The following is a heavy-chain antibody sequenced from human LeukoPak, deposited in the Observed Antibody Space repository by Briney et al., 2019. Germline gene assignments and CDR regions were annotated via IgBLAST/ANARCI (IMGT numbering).Heavy chain of an antibody. Sequence: QSGGSLRLSCAASGFTFSSYAMSWVRQAPGKGLEWVSAISGSGGSTYYADSVKGRFTISRDNSKNTLYLQMNSLRAEDTAVYYCARGYSGYDFPYYFDYWAREPWSPSPQ. CDR1: GFTFSSYA. CDR2: ISGSGGST. V-gene: IGHV3-23*01. CDR3: ARGYSGYDFPYYFDY. J-gene: IGHJ4*02. D-gene: IGHD5-12*01.